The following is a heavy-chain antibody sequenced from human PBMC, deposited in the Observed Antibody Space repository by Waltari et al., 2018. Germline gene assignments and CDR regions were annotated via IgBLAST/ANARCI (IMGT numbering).Heavy chain of an antibody. D-gene: IGHD3-3*01. J-gene: IGHJ4*02. CDR1: GFSFSNIC. CDR2: IKQDGSEK. CDR3: AGDQGRSGGLR. Sequence: EVQLVESGGGLVQPGGSLRLSCAASGFSFSNICISWVRQAPGKGLEWVANIKQDGSEKYYVDSVKGRFTISRDNAKNSLYLQMNSLRAEDTAVYYCAGDQGRSGGLRWGQGTLVSVSS. V-gene: IGHV3-7*01.